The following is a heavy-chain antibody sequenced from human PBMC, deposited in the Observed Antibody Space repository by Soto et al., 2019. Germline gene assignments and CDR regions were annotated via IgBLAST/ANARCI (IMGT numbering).Heavy chain of an antibody. CDR1: GFSLSTSGVG. D-gene: IGHD3-3*01. CDR3: PHGKRFLVPLAFAF. V-gene: IGHV2-5*02. CDR2: IYWDDDK. J-gene: IGHJ4*02. Sequence: QITLKESGPTLVKPTQTLTLTCTFSGFSLSTSGVGVGWIRQPPGKALEWLALIYWDDDKRYSPSLKSRLTITKDTSKNQVVLTMTNMDPVDTAPYYCPHGKRFLVPLAFAFSGQGTLVTVSS.